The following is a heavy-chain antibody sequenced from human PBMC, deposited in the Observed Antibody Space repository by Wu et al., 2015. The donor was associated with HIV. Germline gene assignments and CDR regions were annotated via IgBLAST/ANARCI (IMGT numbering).Heavy chain of an antibody. CDR1: GYTFTDYF. J-gene: IGHJ4*02. V-gene: IGHV1-2*02. D-gene: IGHD3-10*01. Sequence: QVHLVQSGAEVKKPGASVKVSCKASGYTFTDYFVHWVRQAPGQNFEWMGWTNPKNTGTNYAQKFQGRVTMTRDTSITTAYMELRSLRSDDTAVYYCARGVFYYGSGSAPPFDSWGQGTLVTVSS. CDR3: ARGVFYYGSGSAPPFDS. CDR2: TNPKNTGT.